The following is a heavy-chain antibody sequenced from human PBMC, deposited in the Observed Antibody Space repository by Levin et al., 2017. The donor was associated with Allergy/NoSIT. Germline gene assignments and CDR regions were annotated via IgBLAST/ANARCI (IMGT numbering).Heavy chain of an antibody. D-gene: IGHD4-17*01. CDR3: ARSYGDYRGPPLEVWDYFDY. Sequence: SGPTLVKPTQTLTLTCTFSGFSLSTSGMCVSWIRQPPGKALEWLALIDWDDDKYYSTSLKTRLTISKDTSKNQVVLTMTNMDPVDTATYYCARSYGDYRGPPLEVWDYFDYWGQGTLVTVSS. V-gene: IGHV2-70*01. CDR2: IDWDDDK. J-gene: IGHJ4*02. CDR1: GFSLSTSGMC.